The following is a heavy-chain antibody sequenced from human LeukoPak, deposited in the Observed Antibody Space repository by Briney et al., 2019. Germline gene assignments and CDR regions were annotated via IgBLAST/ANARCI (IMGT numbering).Heavy chain of an antibody. CDR1: GYTFTSYG. V-gene: IGHV1-18*01. CDR2: ISAYNGNT. D-gene: IGHD6-19*01. J-gene: IGHJ3*02. Sequence: ASVKVSCKASGYTFTSYGISWVRQAPGQGLEWMGWISAYNGNTNYAQKLQGRVTMTTDTSTSTAYMELRSLRSDDTAVYYCARVSGTSGWYDGAFHSWVQGRKVTVSP. CDR3: ARVSGTSGWYDGAFHS.